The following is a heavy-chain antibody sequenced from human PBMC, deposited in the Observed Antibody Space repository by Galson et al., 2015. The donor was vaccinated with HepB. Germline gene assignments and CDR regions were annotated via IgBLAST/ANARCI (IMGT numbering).Heavy chain of an antibody. Sequence: SLRLSCAASGFTVSSNYMSWVRQAPGKGLEWVSVIYSGGSTYYADSVKGRFTISRDNSKNTLYLQMNSLRAEDTAVYYCARLPAAILYYYYMDVWGKGTTVTVSS. J-gene: IGHJ6*03. V-gene: IGHV3-66*01. CDR3: ARLPAAILYYYYMDV. CDR1: GFTVSSNY. CDR2: IYSGGST. D-gene: IGHD2-2*01.